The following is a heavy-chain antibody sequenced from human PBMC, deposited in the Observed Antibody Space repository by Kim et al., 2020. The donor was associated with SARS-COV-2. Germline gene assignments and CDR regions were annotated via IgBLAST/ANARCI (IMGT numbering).Heavy chain of an antibody. Sequence: SETLSLTCSVSGGSLSNTNYYWVWIRQPPGKGLEWIGSINYSGNIYHNLSLKSRVTTSVDTSKNQFSLKLSSVTAADTAVYYCATRLAAAGRGKEYCQPWGQGTLGIVSA. J-gene: IGHJ1*01. D-gene: IGHD6-13*01. V-gene: IGHV4-39*01. CDR1: GGSLSNTNYY. CDR3: ATRLAAAGRGKEYCQP. CDR2: INYSGNI.